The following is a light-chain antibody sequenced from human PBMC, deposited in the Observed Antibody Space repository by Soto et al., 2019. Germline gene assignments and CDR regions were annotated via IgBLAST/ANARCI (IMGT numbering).Light chain of an antibody. CDR3: QHYNNLPLT. V-gene: IGKV3-15*01. CDR1: QSVSNN. CDR2: GAS. J-gene: IGKJ4*01. Sequence: EIVMTQSPATLSVSPGERATLSCRASQSVSNNLAWYQHKPDQAPRLLIFGASTRATGIPVKFSGSGSGTEVTLTIISLQSEDSAVYYCQHYNNLPLTFGGGTKVEIK.